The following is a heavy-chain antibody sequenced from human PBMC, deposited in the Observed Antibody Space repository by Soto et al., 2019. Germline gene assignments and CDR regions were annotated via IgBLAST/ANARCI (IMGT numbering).Heavy chain of an antibody. D-gene: IGHD3-22*01. CDR3: ARTLWWDYYDSSGYYYFDY. CDR2: IKQDGSEK. Sequence: GGSLRLSCAASGFTFSSYWMSWVRQAPGKGLEWVANIKQDGSEKYYVDSVKGRFTISRDNAKNSLYLQMNSLRAEDTAVYYCARTLWWDYYDSSGYYYFDYWGQGTLVTVSS. CDR1: GFTFSSYW. V-gene: IGHV3-7*03. J-gene: IGHJ4*02.